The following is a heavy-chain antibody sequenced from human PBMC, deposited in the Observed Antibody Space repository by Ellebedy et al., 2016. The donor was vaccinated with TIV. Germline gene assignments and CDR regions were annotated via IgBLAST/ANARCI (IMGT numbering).Heavy chain of an antibody. CDR2: INPGGST. V-gene: IGHV4-34*01. D-gene: IGHD6-13*01. CDR1: GESLTNDY. Sequence: MPSETLSLTCDVHGESLTNDYWSWIRQSPGKGLEWIGEINPGGSTNYNPSLKSRLTLSIDTFKNQFSLKLSSVTAADTGTYYCARDHHNTGYSSSWYWFDPWGQGALVTVSS. J-gene: IGHJ5*02. CDR3: ARDHHNTGYSSSWYWFDP.